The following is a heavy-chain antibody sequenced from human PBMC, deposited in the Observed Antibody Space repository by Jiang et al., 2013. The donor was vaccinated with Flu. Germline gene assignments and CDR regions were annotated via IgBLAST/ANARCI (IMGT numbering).Heavy chain of an antibody. Sequence: NHSGSTNYNPSLKSRVTISVDTSKNQFSLKLSSVTAADTAVYYCARGITMVRGAPLYYYGMDVWGQGTTVTVSS. CDR2: NHSGST. V-gene: IGHV4-34*01. J-gene: IGHJ6*02. D-gene: IGHD3-10*01. CDR3: ARGITMVRGAPLYYYGMDV.